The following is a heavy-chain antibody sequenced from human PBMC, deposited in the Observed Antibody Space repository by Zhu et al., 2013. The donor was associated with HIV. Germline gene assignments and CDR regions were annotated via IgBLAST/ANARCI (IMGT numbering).Heavy chain of an antibody. CDR1: GGTFSSYA. CDR3: ARARAVPAAPDYYGMDV. CDR2: IIPIFGTA. V-gene: IGHV1-69*06. J-gene: IGHJ6*02. D-gene: IGHD2-2*01. Sequence: QVQLVQSGAEVKKPGSSVKVSCKASGGTFSSYAISWVRQAPGQGLEWMGGIIPIFGTANYAQKFQGRVTITADKSTSTAYMELSSLRSEDTAVYYCARARAVPAAPDYYGMDVWGQGTTVTVSS.